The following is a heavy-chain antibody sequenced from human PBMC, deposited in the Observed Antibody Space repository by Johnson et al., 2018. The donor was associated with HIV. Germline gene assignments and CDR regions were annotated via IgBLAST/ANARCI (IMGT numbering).Heavy chain of an antibody. J-gene: IGHJ3*02. CDR1: RFTLSHYR. D-gene: IGHD6-13*01. CDR3: AKDMFYIAAARSGAFDI. CDR2: IWYDVSNK. V-gene: IGHV3-33*03. Sequence: PLVKTRGAGFQPGSSRILPFSTSRFTLSHYRIHWVRHAPGTGLECVAVIWYDVSNKSYPDSVMVCFTLPRDNAKNSLYLQLNSLRAEDTALYYCAKDMFYIAAARSGAFDIWGQGTMVTVSS.